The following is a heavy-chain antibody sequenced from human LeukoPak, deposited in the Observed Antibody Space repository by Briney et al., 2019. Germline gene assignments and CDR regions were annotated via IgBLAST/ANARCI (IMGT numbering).Heavy chain of an antibody. CDR1: GFTFSNYA. CDR3: AREGARNYYGSESYFDS. D-gene: IGHD3-10*01. J-gene: IGHJ4*02. Sequence: GGALRLSCAASGFTFSNYAMSWVRQAPGKGLEWVSAVSGNGDSTYYADPVKGRFSISRDTSKNSLSVHMNSLRAEDTAVYYCAREGARNYYGSESYFDSWGQGILVTVSS. CDR2: VSGNGDST. V-gene: IGHV3-23*01.